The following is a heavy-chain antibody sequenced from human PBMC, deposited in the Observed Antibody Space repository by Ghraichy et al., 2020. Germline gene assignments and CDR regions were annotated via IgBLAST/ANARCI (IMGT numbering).Heavy chain of an antibody. J-gene: IGHJ4*02. CDR3: ARGESGLGD. CDR1: GFTLSSYW. CDR2: ISPAGNII. V-gene: IGHV3-74*01. D-gene: IGHD3-16*01. Sequence: GGSLRLSCAASGFTLSSYWRYWVRLVPGKGLEWLSHISPAGNIINYAGSVRGRFTISRDIAKNTLYLQMNSLRAEDTAVYCCARGESGLGDWGQGTLVTVSS.